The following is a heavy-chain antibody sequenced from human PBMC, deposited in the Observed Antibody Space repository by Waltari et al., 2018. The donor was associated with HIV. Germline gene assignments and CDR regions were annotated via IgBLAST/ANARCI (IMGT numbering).Heavy chain of an antibody. V-gene: IGHV4-34*01. CDR3: GRGTQAAWELVGH. CDR1: GGSSSPYH. CDR2: VTPSGRT. J-gene: IGHJ4*02. D-gene: IGHD3-10*01. Sequence: QVQIQQWGARLLKPSETLSLTCGLYGGSSSPYHWTWVRQAPGRGLEWIGEVTPSGRTNYSPALKSRLSISLDKSKKSFSLTLNSVSAADTAVYFCGRGTQAAWELVGHWGQGILITVSS.